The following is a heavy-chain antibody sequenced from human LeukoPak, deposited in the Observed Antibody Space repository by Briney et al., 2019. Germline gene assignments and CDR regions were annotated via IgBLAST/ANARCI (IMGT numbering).Heavy chain of an antibody. J-gene: IGHJ5*02. CDR3: AKDRSVFNWFDP. Sequence: PGGSLRLSCAASGFTFRSYGMHWVRQAPGQGLEWVAFIRYDGSNKYYADSVKGRFTISRDNSKNTLYLQMNSLRAEDTAVYYCAKDRSVFNWFDPWGQGTLVTVSS. CDR1: GFTFRSYG. CDR2: IRYDGSNK. V-gene: IGHV3-30*02.